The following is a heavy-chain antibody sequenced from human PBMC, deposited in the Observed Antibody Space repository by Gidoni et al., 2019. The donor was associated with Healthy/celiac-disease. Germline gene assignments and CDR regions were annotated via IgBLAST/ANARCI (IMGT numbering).Heavy chain of an antibody. CDR1: GYTLTEFS. J-gene: IGHJ5*02. V-gene: IGHV1-24*01. CDR2: FDPEDGET. CDR3: ATSSGYSYGYTIRSTLAGWFDP. Sequence: QVQLVQSGAEVKKPGASVKVSCKVSGYTLTEFSLHWVRQAPGKGLEWMGGFDPEDGETIYAQKFQGRVTMTEDTSTDTAYMELSSLRSEDTAVYYCATSSGYSYGYTIRSTLAGWFDPWGQGTLVTVSS. D-gene: IGHD5-18*01.